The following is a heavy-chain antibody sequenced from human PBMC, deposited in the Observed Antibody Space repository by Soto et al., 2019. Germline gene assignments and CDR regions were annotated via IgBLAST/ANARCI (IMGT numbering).Heavy chain of an antibody. D-gene: IGHD7-27*01. CDR1: GLTFSDAW. CDR3: ATAPGYWGSAPLDF. CDR2: IRSQSDGGTR. Sequence: ESGGGLVKPGGSLRLSCVASGLTFSDAWMNWLRQVPGKGPEWVARIRSQSDGGTRDYTAPVNGRFTISRDDSKSPLYLQMNSLKTDDTAIYYCATAPGYWGSAPLDFWGQGTLVTVSS. J-gene: IGHJ4*02. V-gene: IGHV3-15*07.